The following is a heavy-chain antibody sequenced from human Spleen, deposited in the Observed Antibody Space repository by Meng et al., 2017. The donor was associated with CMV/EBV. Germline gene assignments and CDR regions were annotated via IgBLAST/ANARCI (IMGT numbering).Heavy chain of an antibody. CDR2: ISTSSSYI. CDR1: GFTFSGDT. J-gene: IGHJ3*02. Sequence: LSLTCAASGFTFSGDTMNWVRQAPEKGLEWVSSISTSSSYIYYADSVKGRFTISRDNAKNSLYLQMNSLRAEDTAVYYCARDARYRLGSVAFDIWGHGTMVTVSS. D-gene: IGHD3-10*01. CDR3: ARDARYRLGSVAFDI. V-gene: IGHV3-21*01.